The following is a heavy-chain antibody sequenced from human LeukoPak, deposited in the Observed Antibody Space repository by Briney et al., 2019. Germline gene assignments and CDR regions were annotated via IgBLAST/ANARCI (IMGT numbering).Heavy chain of an antibody. V-gene: IGHV4-59*01. J-gene: IGHJ5*02. D-gene: IGHD2-21*02. CDR2: IYYSGST. CDR3: ARTDGIVVVTASVAVFDP. Sequence: SETLSLTCTVSGGSISSYYWSWIRQPPGKGLEWIGYIYYSGSTNYNPSLKSRVTISVDTSKNQFSLKLSSVTAADTAVYYCARTDGIVVVTASVAVFDPWGQGTLVTVSS. CDR1: GGSISSYY.